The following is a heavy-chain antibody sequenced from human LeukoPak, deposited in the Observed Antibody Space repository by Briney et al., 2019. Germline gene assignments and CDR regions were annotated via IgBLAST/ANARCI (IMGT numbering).Heavy chain of an antibody. CDR3: ATYDGSAAAGYFDN. D-gene: IGHD6-13*01. CDR1: GFTFSSYD. J-gene: IGHJ4*02. V-gene: IGHV3-13*05. CDR2: IGLAGDP. Sequence: GGSLRLSCAASGFTFSSYDMHWVRQATGKGLEWVSAIGLAGDPHYPVSVKGRFTISRENARNSLYLQMNSLRPGDTAVYYCATYDGSAAAGYFDNWGQGTLVTVSS.